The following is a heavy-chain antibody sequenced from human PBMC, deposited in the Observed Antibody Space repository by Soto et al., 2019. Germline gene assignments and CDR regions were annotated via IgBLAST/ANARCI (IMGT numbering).Heavy chain of an antibody. CDR3: AREMATIKVIDY. CDR1: GFTCSDYY. V-gene: IGHV3-11*04. J-gene: IGHJ4*02. CDR2: ISYGSDTI. Sequence: GSLRLSCAASGFTCSDYYMSWIRHAPGKWLEWVSYISYGSDTIYYAGSVKGRFTISRDNAKNSLYLQMNSLRDEDTAVYYCAREMATIKVIDYWGQGTLVTVSS. D-gene: IGHD5-12*01.